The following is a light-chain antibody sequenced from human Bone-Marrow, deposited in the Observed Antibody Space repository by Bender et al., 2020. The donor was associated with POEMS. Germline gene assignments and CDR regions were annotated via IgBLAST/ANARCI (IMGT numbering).Light chain of an antibody. J-gene: IGLJ3*02. CDR1: SGDIGTYNY. Sequence: QSALTQPPSVSGSPGESVTISCTGTSGDIGTYNYVSWYQQHPGKAPKLLIFDVNKRPSGVPDRFSGSKSGNTASLTVSGLQTEDEADYYCSSYAGSNTWVFGGGTKLTVL. V-gene: IGLV2-8*01. CDR2: DVN. CDR3: SSYAGSNTWV.